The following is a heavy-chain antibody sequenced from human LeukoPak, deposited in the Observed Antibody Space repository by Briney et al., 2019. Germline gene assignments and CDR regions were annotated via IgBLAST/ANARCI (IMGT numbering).Heavy chain of an antibody. J-gene: IGHJ4*02. CDR3: AKGGRGLKVEGNYFDY. CDR2: INQDGSEK. CDR1: GFTFSSYA. V-gene: IGHV3-7*03. D-gene: IGHD3-16*01. Sequence: PGGSLRLSCAASGFTFSSYAMTWVRQAPGKGLEWVASINQDGSEKYYVDSVKGRFTISRDNTKNTLYLQMNSLRAEDTAVYYCAKGGRGLKVEGNYFDYWGQGTLVTVSS.